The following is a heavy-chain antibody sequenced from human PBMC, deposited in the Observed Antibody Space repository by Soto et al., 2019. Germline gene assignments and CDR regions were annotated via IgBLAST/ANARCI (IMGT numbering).Heavy chain of an antibody. Sequence: PSETLSLTCAVYGGSFSGYYWSWIRQPPGKGLEWIGEINHRGSTNYNPSLKSRVTISVDTSKNQFSLKLCSVTAADTAVYYCASVRGGYYYAMDVWGQGTTVT. V-gene: IGHV4-34*01. D-gene: IGHD3-10*02. J-gene: IGHJ6*02. CDR1: GGSFSGYY. CDR2: INHRGST. CDR3: ASVRGGYYYAMDV.